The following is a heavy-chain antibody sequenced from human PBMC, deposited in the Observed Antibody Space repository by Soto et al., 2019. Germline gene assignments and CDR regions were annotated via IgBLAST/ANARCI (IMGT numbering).Heavy chain of an antibody. CDR3: ARADYGDYYYYYGMDV. CDR2: IYYSGST. J-gene: IGHJ6*02. Sequence: SETLSLTCTVSGGSISSYYWSWIRQPPGKGLEWIGYIYYSGSTNYNPSLKSRVTISVDTSKNQFSLKLSSVTAADTAVYYCARADYGDYYYYYGMDVWGQGTTVTVSS. CDR1: GGSISSYY. V-gene: IGHV4-59*01. D-gene: IGHD4-17*01.